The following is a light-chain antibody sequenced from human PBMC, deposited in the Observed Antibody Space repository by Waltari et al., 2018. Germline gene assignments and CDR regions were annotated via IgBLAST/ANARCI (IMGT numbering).Light chain of an antibody. CDR1: QRISSY. CDR3: QQSYRDVGFR. J-gene: IGKJ2*03. Sequence: DIQMTQSPSSLSASVGDRFTITCRAAQRISSYLNWYQVKPGKAPKLLIYSTSTLQNGVPSRFSGSGAGTQFTLTISGLQPEDFATYYCQQSYRDVGFRFGQGTKL. CDR2: STS. V-gene: IGKV1-39*01.